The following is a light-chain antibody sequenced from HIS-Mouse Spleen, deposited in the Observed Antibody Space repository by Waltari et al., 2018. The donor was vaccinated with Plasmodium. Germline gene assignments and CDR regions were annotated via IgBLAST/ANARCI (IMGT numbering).Light chain of an antibody. Sequence: SYELTQPPSVSVSPGQTASITCSGDKLGDKYACWYQQKPGQSHVLVIYQDSKRPSGIPERFSGSNSGNTVTLTISGTQAMDEADYYCQAWDSSTAWVFGGGTKLTVL. CDR1: KLGDKY. CDR3: QAWDSSTAWV. V-gene: IGLV3-1*01. J-gene: IGLJ2*01. CDR2: QDS.